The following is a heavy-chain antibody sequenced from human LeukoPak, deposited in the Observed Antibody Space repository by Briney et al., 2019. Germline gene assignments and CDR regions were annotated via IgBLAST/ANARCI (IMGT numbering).Heavy chain of an antibody. V-gene: IGHV3-7*01. Sequence: PGGSLRLSCAASGFTFSSYAMSWVRQAPGKGLEWLANIKQDGSDKYYVDSVKGRFTISRDNAKSSLYLQMNSLRAEDTAVYYCARQDGGITTAAHLEYWGQGTLVTVSS. D-gene: IGHD1-20*01. CDR3: ARQDGGITTAAHLEY. J-gene: IGHJ4*02. CDR2: IKQDGSDK. CDR1: GFTFSSYA.